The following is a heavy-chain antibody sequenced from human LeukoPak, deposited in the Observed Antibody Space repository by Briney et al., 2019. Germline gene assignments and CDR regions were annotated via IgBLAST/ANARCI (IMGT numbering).Heavy chain of an antibody. V-gene: IGHV3-30*03. D-gene: IGHD6-6*01. Sequence: GGSLRLSCAASGFTFSSYSMNWVRQAPGKGLEWVAVISYDGSNKYYADSVKGRFTISRDNSKDTLYLQMNSLRAEDTAVYYCASSSSSGNDYWGQGTLVTVSS. CDR2: ISYDGSNK. CDR1: GFTFSSYS. J-gene: IGHJ4*02. CDR3: ASSSSSGNDY.